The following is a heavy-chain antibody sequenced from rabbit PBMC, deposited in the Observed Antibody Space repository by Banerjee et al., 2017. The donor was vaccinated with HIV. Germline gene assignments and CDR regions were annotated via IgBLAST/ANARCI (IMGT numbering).Heavy chain of an antibody. Sequence: QSLEESGGGLVQPEGSLTLTCTASGFSFSSSYYMCWVRQAPGKGLEWIACIYGGSSGSPYYATWAKGRFTISKSSSTTVTLQMTSLTAADTATYFCARRTDSINWAMDLWGQGTLVTVS. D-gene: IGHD4-2*01. V-gene: IGHV1S40*01. CDR3: ARRTDSINWAMDL. CDR1: GFSFSSSYY. J-gene: IGHJ6*01. CDR2: IYGGSSGSP.